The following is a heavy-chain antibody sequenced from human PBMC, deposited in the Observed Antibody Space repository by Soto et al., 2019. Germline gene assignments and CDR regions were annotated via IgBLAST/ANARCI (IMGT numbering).Heavy chain of an antibody. J-gene: IGHJ1*01. Sequence: QVQLVQSGAEVKKPGSTVKVSCKASGGPSINYAITWVRQAPGQWLEWMGGIIPLFKRTNYAENFQGRVAITTDDFTSTAPLQMNTLRSDDTAVYYCETYKPSPGGVPILGHWAQGTLVSVSS. D-gene: IGHD1-1*01. V-gene: IGHV1-69*01. CDR3: ETYKPSPGGVPILGH. CDR1: GGPSINYA. CDR2: IIPLFKRT.